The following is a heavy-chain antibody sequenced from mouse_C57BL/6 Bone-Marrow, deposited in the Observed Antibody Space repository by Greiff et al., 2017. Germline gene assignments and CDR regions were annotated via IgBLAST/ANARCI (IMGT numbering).Heavy chain of an antibody. J-gene: IGHJ1*03. Sequence: EVQVVESGGGLVQPGESLKLSCESNEYEFPSHDMSWVRKTPEKRLELVAALNSDGGSTYYPDTMERRFIISRANTKKTLYLQLSSLRSEDTALYYCERHGTTVVATDWYCDVWGTGTTVTVSS. CDR3: ERHGTTVVATDWYCDV. D-gene: IGHD1-1*01. CDR2: LNSDGGST. CDR1: EYEFPSHD. V-gene: IGHV5-2*01.